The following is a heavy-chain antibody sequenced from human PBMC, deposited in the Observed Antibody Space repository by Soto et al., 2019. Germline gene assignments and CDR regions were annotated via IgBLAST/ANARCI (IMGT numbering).Heavy chain of an antibody. V-gene: IGHV3-33*01. D-gene: IGHD1-26*01. CDR2: IWYDGSKK. CDR1: GFTFSSHA. J-gene: IGHJ4*02. CDR3: ARDYWRGMGAATYYFDY. Sequence: GGSLRLSCAASGFTFSSHARHWVRQAPGKGLEWVALIWYDGSKKYYADSVTGRFTISRDNSKNTLYLQVNSLRAADTAMYYCARDYWRGMGAATYYFDYWGQGTLVTVSS.